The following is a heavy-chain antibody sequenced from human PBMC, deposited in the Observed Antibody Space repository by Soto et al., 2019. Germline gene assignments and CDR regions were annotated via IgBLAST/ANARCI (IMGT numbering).Heavy chain of an antibody. CDR3: ARDFSDDGDSGGFDQ. Sequence: QVQLVESGGGVVQPGTSLRLSCATSGFTFSRYAMHWVRQAPGKGLEWVAILWSDGSNVHYGDSVKGRFTISRDNSKNTLYLQMNDLRVEDAAVYSCARDFSDDGDSGGFDQWGQGTLVTVSS. V-gene: IGHV3-33*01. D-gene: IGHD4-17*01. CDR2: LWSDGSNV. CDR1: GFTFSRYA. J-gene: IGHJ4*02.